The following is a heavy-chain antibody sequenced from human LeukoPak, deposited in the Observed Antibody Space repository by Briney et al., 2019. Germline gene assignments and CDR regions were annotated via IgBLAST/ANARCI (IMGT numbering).Heavy chain of an antibody. J-gene: IGHJ4*02. CDR1: GFTFSSDP. Sequence: GGSLRLSCAASGFTFSSDPINWVRQAPGPGLEGVSTIADSGGSRFYAAAVQGRFTISRDNSTNTLYLQMNSLSADDSALYQCAKDKGSSGYYPVDYWGQGDLVTVSS. D-gene: IGHD3-22*01. CDR3: AKDKGSSGYYPVDY. V-gene: IGHV3-23*01. CDR2: IADSGGSR.